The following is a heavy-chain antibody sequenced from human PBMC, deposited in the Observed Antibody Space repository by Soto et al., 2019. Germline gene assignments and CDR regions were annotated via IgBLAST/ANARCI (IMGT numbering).Heavy chain of an antibody. CDR3: ASGGGTIFGVVISLDY. CDR1: GYTFTSYY. CDR2: INPSGGST. V-gene: IGHV1-46*03. D-gene: IGHD3-3*01. Sequence: ASVKVSCKASGYTFTSYYMHWVRQAPGQGLEWMGIINPSGGSTSYAQKLQGRVTMTRDTSTSTVYMELGGRRFEDTAFFYFASGGGTIFGVVISLDYWGQGTLVTVSS. J-gene: IGHJ4*02.